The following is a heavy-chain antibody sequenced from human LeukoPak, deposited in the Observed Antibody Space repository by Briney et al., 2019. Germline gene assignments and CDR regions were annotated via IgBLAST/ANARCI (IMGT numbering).Heavy chain of an antibody. Sequence: GGSLRLSCGASGFTFSSYEMNWVRQAPGKGLEWVSYISSSGSTIYYADSVKGRFTISRDNAKNSLYLQMNSLRAEDTAVYYCARDRARSGSYFFDYWGQGTLVTVSS. CDR1: GFTFSSYE. J-gene: IGHJ4*02. CDR3: ARDRARSGSYFFDY. D-gene: IGHD1-26*01. V-gene: IGHV3-48*03. CDR2: ISSSGSTI.